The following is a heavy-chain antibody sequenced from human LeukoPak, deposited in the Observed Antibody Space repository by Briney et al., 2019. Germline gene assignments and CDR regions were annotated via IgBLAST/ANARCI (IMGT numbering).Heavy chain of an antibody. Sequence: SETLSLTCSVSGGSITNYYWTWIRQPPGKGLEWIGYIYYSGSTSYNPSLKSRVTISVDTSKNQFSLKMKSVTAADTAMYYCARSHSFYSENCFDPWGQGTLVTVSS. D-gene: IGHD3-16*02. J-gene: IGHJ5*02. CDR2: IYYSGST. CDR3: ARSHSFYSENCFDP. V-gene: IGHV4-59*01. CDR1: GGSITNYY.